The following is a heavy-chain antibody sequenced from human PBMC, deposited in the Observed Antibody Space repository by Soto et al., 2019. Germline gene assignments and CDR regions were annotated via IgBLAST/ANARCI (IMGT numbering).Heavy chain of an antibody. V-gene: IGHV1-69*02. J-gene: IGHJ6*02. CDR2: IIPILGIA. Sequence: QVQLVQSGAEVKKPGSSVKVSCKASGGTFSRYTISWVRQAPGQGLEWMGRIIPILGIANYAQKFQGRVTITADKSTSTAYMELSSLRSEDTAVYYCARAPSLDSSGLGMDVWGQGTTVTVSS. CDR1: GGTFSRYT. CDR3: ARAPSLDSSGLGMDV. D-gene: IGHD3-22*01.